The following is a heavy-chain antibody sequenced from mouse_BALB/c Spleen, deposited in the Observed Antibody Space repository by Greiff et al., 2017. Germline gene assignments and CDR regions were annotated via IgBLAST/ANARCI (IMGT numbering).Heavy chain of an antibody. CDR1: GFTFSSYA. D-gene: IGHD1-1*01. CDR2: ISSGGSYT. Sequence: EVQRVESGGGLVKPGGSLKLSCAASGFTFSSYAMSWVRQSPEKRLEWVAEISSGGSYTYYPDTVTGRFTISRDNAKNTLYLEMSSLRSEDTAMYYCAREGGSSQAWFAYWGQGTLVTVSA. CDR3: AREGGSSQAWFAY. J-gene: IGHJ3*01. V-gene: IGHV5-9-4*01.